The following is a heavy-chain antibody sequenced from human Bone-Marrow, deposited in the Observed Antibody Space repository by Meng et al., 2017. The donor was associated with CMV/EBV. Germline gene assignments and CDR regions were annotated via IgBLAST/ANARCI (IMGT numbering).Heavy chain of an antibody. V-gene: IGHV4-39*01. CDR1: GGSISSSSSY. Sequence: SETLSLTCTVSGGSISSSSSYWGWIRQPPGKGLEWIGSIYYSGSTYYNPSLKSRVTISVDTSKNQFSLKLSSVTAADTAVYYCARHDLVPYYDFWSGYYGDGYFDYWGQGTLVTVSS. D-gene: IGHD3-3*01. CDR2: IYYSGST. J-gene: IGHJ4*02. CDR3: ARHDLVPYYDFWSGYYGDGYFDY.